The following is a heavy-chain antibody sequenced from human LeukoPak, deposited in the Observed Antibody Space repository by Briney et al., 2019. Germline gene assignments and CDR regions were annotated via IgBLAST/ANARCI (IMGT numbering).Heavy chain of an antibody. J-gene: IGHJ6*02. D-gene: IGHD1/OR15-1a*01. V-gene: IGHV3-48*01. CDR2: IRSSSTRI. CDR3: ARVNKPADYEYYGLDV. Sequence: PGGSLRLSCEASEFPFSSYSMNWVRQAPGKGLEWVSYIRSSSTRIYYADSVKGRFTVSRDNAKNSMYLQMTSLRAEDTAVYYCARVNKPADYEYYGLDVWGQGTTVTISS. CDR1: EFPFSSYS.